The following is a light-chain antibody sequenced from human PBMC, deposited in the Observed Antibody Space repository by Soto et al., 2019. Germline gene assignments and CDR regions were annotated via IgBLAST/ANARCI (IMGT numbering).Light chain of an antibody. CDR3: QQYYGSPYT. CDR2: WAS. J-gene: IGKJ2*01. V-gene: IGKV4-1*01. Sequence: DIVMTQSPDSLAVSLGGMATINCKSSQRVLYSSNNKNYLAWYQQKPGQPPKLLLYWASTRASGVPDRFSGSGSGTDFTLTITSLQAEDVALYYCQQYYGSPYTFGQGTKLEI. CDR1: QRVLYSSNNKNY.